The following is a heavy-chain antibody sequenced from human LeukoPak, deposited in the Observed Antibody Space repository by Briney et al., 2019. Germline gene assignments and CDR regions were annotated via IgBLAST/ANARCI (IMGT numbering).Heavy chain of an antibody. D-gene: IGHD3-22*01. CDR1: GYTFTSYY. V-gene: IGHV1-46*01. J-gene: IGHJ4*02. Sequence: ASVKVSCKASGYTFTSYYMHWVRQAPGQGLEWMGIINPSGGSTSYAQKFQGRVTMTRDMSTSTVYMELSSLRSDDTAVYYCARNAYYYDSNGYFAFFDYWGQGTLVTVSS. CDR2: INPSGGST. CDR3: ARNAYYYDSNGYFAFFDY.